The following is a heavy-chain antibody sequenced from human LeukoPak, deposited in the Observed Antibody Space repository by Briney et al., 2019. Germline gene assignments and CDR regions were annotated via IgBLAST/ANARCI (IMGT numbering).Heavy chain of an antibody. CDR1: GGSISSSSYY. D-gene: IGHD3-22*01. CDR3: ARRPYYDSSGYYHSDDAFDI. J-gene: IGHJ3*02. Sequence: PSETLSLTCTVSGGSISSSSYYWGWIRQPPRKGLEWIGSIYYSGSTYYNPSLKSRVTISVDTSKNQFSLKLSSVTAADTAVYYCARRPYYDSSGYYHSDDAFDIWGQGTMVTVSS. CDR2: IYYSGST. V-gene: IGHV4-39*01.